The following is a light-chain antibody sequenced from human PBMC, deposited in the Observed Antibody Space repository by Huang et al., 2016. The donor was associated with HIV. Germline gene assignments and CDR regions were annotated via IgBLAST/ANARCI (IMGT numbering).Light chain of an antibody. CDR1: QSVSGN. V-gene: IGKV3-15*01. CDR2: GAS. Sequence: EIVLTQSPATLSVCPGERATLSCRASQSVSGNLAWYQQKPGQAPRVLIHGASTRATGIPPKFSGCGSGTECTLTISRLEPEDFAVYYCQQYNNWPQGTFGQGTKLEIK. J-gene: IGKJ2*02. CDR3: QQYNNWPQGT.